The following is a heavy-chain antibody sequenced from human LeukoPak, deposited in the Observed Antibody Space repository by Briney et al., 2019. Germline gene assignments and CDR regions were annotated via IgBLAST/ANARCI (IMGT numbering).Heavy chain of an antibody. CDR1: GWSFNDYY. V-gene: IGHV4-34*01. CDR2: INARGDT. J-gene: IGHJ5*02. CDR3: ARGQVPAARGYNWFDP. Sequence: PSETLSLTCAVYGWSFNDYYWNWIRQPPGKGLAWIGEINARGDTNFNPSLKSRVTISVDTSKSQFSLRLTSTIAADTAVYYCARGQVPAARGYNWFDPWGQGTLVTVSS. D-gene: IGHD2-2*01.